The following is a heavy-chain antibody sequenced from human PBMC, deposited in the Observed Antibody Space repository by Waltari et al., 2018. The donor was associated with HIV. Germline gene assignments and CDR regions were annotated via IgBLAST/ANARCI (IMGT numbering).Heavy chain of an antibody. CDR1: GFTFSGSD. Sequence: QVQLVESGGGVVHPGRSLRLSCAASGFTFSGSDMHWVCQAPGKGLEWVAFISYDGGNKYYADSVKGRFTISRDNSKNTLYLQMNSLRAEDTAVYYCAKVKPDYGDYLYYFDYWGQGTLATVSS. V-gene: IGHV3-30*18. CDR3: AKVKPDYGDYLYYFDY. CDR2: ISYDGGNK. J-gene: IGHJ4*02. D-gene: IGHD4-17*01.